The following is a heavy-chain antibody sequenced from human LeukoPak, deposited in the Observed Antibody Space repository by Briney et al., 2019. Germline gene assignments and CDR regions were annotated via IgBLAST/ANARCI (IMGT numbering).Heavy chain of an antibody. CDR1: GGSISSGGYS. CDR2: IYHSGST. Sequence: SQTLSLTCAVSGGSISSGGYSWRWIRQPPGKGLEWIGYIYHSGSTYYNPSLKSRVTISVDRSKNQFSLKLSSVTAADTAVYYCARDQGEGFDYWGQGTLVTVSS. D-gene: IGHD3-16*01. J-gene: IGHJ4*02. V-gene: IGHV4-30-2*01. CDR3: ARDQGEGFDY.